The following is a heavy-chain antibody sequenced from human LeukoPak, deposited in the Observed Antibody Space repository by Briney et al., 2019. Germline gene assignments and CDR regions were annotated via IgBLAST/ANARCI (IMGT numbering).Heavy chain of an antibody. CDR2: IIPIFGTA. V-gene: IGHV1-69*05. Sequence: ASVKVSCKAPGGTFSSYAISWVRQAPGQGLEWMGGIIPIFGTANYAQKFQGRVTITTDESTSTAYMELSSLRSEDTAVYYCARVIEGYGDSPLSSYYYMDVWGKGTTVTVSS. D-gene: IGHD4-17*01. CDR1: GGTFSSYA. J-gene: IGHJ6*03. CDR3: ARVIEGYGDSPLSSYYYMDV.